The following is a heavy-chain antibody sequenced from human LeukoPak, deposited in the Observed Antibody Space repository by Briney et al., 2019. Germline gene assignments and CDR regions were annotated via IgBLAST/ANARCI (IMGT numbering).Heavy chain of an antibody. CDR3: ARGLSDSSGWYHFDY. V-gene: IGHV1-2*02. D-gene: IGHD6-19*01. CDR2: INPNSGGT. Sequence: ASVKVSCKASGYTFTGYYLYWVRQAPGQGLEWMGWINPNSGGTDYAQKFQGRVTMTRDTSISTAYMELSRLTSDDTAMYYCARGLSDSSGWYHFDYWGQGTLVTVSS. J-gene: IGHJ4*02. CDR1: GYTFTGYY.